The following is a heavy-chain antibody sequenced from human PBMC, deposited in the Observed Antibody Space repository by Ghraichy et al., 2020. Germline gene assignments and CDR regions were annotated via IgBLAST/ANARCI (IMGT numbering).Heavy chain of an antibody. Sequence: ETLSLTCSASGFPFSYFAMGWVRQAPGKGLEWVSAITGNGGSTYYADSVKGRFTISRDNSKNTLYLQMNSLRADDTAVYYCSKDPGTSGWYFSLDYWGQGTLVTVPS. CDR3: SKDPGTSGWYFSLDY. V-gene: IGHV3-23*01. CDR2: ITGNGGST. CDR1: GFPFSYFA. D-gene: IGHD6-19*01. J-gene: IGHJ4*02.